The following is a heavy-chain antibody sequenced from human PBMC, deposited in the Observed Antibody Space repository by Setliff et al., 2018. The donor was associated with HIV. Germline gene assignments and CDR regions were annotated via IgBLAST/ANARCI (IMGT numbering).Heavy chain of an antibody. CDR2: ISYNEYT. D-gene: IGHD1-26*01. Sequence: SETLSLTCTVSGDPINSHYWSWIRQPPGEGLEWIGHISYNEYTNYNPSLKSRVTISLDTSKKHFSLDLYSVAAADTAVYYCARDHNSGTLHAFDLWGQGTKVTVSS. J-gene: IGHJ3*01. CDR3: ARDHNSGTLHAFDL. CDR1: GDPINSHY. V-gene: IGHV4-59*11.